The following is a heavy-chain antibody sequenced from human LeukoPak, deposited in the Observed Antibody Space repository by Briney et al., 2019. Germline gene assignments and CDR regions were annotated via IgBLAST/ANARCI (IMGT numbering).Heavy chain of an antibody. Sequence: SVKVSCKASGGTFSSYAISWVRQAPGQGLEWMGGIIPIFGTANYAQKFQGRVTITADESTSTAYMELSSLRSEDTAVYYCAAYCSGGSCHGVFDYWGQGTLVTASS. CDR2: IIPIFGTA. D-gene: IGHD2-15*01. CDR3: AAYCSGGSCHGVFDY. J-gene: IGHJ4*02. V-gene: IGHV1-69*01. CDR1: GGTFSSYA.